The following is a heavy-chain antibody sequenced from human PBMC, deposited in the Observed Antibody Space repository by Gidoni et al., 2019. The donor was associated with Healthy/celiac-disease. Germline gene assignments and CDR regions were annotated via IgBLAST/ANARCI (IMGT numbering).Heavy chain of an antibody. J-gene: IGHJ4*02. CDR3: AKDTGIRFGELTFDY. V-gene: IGHV3-43*01. CDR1: GLTFEDYT. CDR2: ISWDGGST. D-gene: IGHD3-10*01. Sequence: EVQLVESGGVVVQPGGSLRLSCAASGLTFEDYTMHWVRQAPGKGLEWVSLISWDGGSTYYADSVKGRFTISRDNSKNSLYLQMNSLRTEDTALYYCAKDTGIRFGELTFDYWGQGTLVTVSS.